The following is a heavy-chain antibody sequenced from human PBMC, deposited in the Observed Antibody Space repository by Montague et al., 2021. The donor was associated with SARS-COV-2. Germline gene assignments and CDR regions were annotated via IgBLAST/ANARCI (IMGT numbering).Heavy chain of an antibody. CDR1: GGSFSRYY. V-gene: IGHV4-34*01. CDR2: ISHSGNT. D-gene: IGHD2-2*02. CDR3: ARLGDGIVPSPILGLGPYYSFYYMDV. J-gene: IGHJ6*03. Sequence: SETLSLTCAVYGGSFSRYYWSWIRQPPGKGLEWIGEISHSGNTKYNLSLQSRVFISLDTSRNQFSLKVRSVTAADTAIYYCARLGDGIVPSPILGLGPYYSFYYMDVWGKGTTVTVSS.